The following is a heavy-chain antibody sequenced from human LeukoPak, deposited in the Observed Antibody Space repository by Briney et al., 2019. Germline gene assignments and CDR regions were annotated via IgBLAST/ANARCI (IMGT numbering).Heavy chain of an antibody. J-gene: IGHJ4*02. CDR2: IRHDGSDK. V-gene: IGHV3-7*01. CDR1: GFTFDDYA. D-gene: IGHD3-16*01. Sequence: GGSLRLSCAASGFTFDDYAMHWVRQAPAKGLERVANIRHDGSDKYYVDSVKGRFTISRDNAKNSLSLQMNSLRVEDTAVYYGARDGGIGFPFDFWGQGTLVTVSS. CDR3: ARDGGIGFPFDF.